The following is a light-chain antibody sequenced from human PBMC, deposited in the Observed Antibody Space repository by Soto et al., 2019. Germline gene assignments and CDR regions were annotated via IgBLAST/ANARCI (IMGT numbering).Light chain of an antibody. CDR3: QQYGTSIQT. V-gene: IGKV3-20*01. Sequence: ESVLSQYHATLSLSPGERATLSCRASQTLRGRYLAWYQQKPGQAPRLLIYGASTRATGIPDRFSGSGSGTDFTLTISRLEPEDFAVYYCQQYGTSIQTFGQGTKVAIK. J-gene: IGKJ1*01. CDR1: QTLRGRY. CDR2: GAS.